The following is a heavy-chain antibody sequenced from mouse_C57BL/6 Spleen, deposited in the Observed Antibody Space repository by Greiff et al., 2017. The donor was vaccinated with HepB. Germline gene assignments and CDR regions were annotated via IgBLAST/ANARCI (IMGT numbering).Heavy chain of an antibody. Sequence: VKVVESGPELVKPGASVKISCKASGYAFSSSWMNWVKQRPGKGLEWIGRIYPGDGDTNYNGKFKGKATLTADKSSSTAYMQLSSLTSEDSAVYFCARHYYYGSSYGNYWGQGTTLTVSS. CDR1: GYAFSSSW. J-gene: IGHJ2*01. CDR2: IYPGDGDT. V-gene: IGHV1-82*01. CDR3: ARHYYYGSSYGNY. D-gene: IGHD1-1*01.